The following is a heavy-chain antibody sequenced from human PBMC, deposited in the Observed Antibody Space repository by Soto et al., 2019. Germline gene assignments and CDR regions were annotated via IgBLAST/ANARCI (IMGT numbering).Heavy chain of an antibody. V-gene: IGHV4-31*03. CDR1: GGSISSGGYY. CDR3: ARDIGPHYDRYLDY. CDR2: IHYSGST. J-gene: IGHJ4*02. Sequence: QVQLQESGPGLVKPSQTLSLTCTVSGGSISSGGYYWSWIRQHPGKGLEWIGYIHYSGSTYYNPSLKSRVTISVDTSKNQFSLKLSSVTATDTAVYYCARDIGPHYDRYLDYWGQGTLVTVSS. D-gene: IGHD5-12*01.